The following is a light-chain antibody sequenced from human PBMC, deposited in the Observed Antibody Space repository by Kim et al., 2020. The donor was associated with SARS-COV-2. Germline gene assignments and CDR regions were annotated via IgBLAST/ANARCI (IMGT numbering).Light chain of an antibody. V-gene: IGKV3-20*01. CDR2: SAS. Sequence: SPGERATLSCRASQSVSSSYLAWYQQKPGQAPRLLIYSASSRASGIPDRFSGSGSGTDFTLTISRLEPEDFAVYYCQQYGSSRWTFGQGTKVDIK. CDR3: QQYGSSRWT. J-gene: IGKJ1*01. CDR1: QSVSSSY.